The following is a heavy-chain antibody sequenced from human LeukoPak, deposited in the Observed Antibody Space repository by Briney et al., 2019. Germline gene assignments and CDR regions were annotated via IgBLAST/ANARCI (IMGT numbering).Heavy chain of an antibody. CDR3: ARVIAAAGTEWFDP. V-gene: IGHV4-59*01. CDR2: IYYSGST. CDR1: GGSISSYH. J-gene: IGHJ5*02. D-gene: IGHD6-13*01. Sequence: SETLSLTCTVSGGSISSYHWSWIRQPPGKGLEWIGYIYYSGSTNYNPSLKSRVTISVDTSKNQFSLKLSSVTAADTAVYYCARVIAAAGTEWFDPWGQGTLVTVSS.